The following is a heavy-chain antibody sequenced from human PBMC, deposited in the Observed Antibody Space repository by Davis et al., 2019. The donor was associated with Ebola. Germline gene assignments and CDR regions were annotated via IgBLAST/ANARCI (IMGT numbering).Heavy chain of an antibody. J-gene: IGHJ6*04. CDR1: GFTVSSNY. CDR3: ARDTIEYSSSSLFYYYALDV. Sequence: GESLKISCAASGFTVSSNYISWVRQAPGKGLEWVSVIYIGGSTYYADSVKGRFTISRDNSKNTLYLQMNSLRAEDTAVYYCARDTIEYSSSSLFYYYALDVWGKGTTVTVSS. CDR2: IYIGGST. V-gene: IGHV3-53*01. D-gene: IGHD6-6*01.